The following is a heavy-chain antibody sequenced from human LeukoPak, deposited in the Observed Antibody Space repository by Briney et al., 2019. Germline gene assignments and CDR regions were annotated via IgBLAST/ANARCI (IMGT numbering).Heavy chain of an antibody. CDR1: GFIFDTYD. V-gene: IGHV3-30*02. CDR2: IRSDGYHT. D-gene: IGHD1-26*01. J-gene: IGHJ4*02. Sequence: PGGSLRLSCGASGFIFDTYDMHWVRQAPGKGLEGVAFIRSDGYHTYYADSVKGRFTITRDNSKNTLYLQMNGLRLEDMAVYYCAKPSGSGVDYWGRGTRVTVSS. CDR3: AKPSGSGVDY.